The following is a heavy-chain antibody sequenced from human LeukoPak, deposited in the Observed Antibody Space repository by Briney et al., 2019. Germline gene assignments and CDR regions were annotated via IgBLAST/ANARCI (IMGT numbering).Heavy chain of an antibody. J-gene: IGHJ3*02. D-gene: IGHD4-11*01. V-gene: IGHV3-23*01. CDR2: ISGSGGIT. Sequence: GGSLRLSCAASGITFSSYVMSWVRQAPGKGLEWVSGISGSGGITYYADSVKGRFTISRDNSKSTLYLQMNSLRAEDTAVYYCAKDKAVTPVAFDIWGQGTMVTVSS. CDR1: GITFSSYV. CDR3: AKDKAVTPVAFDI.